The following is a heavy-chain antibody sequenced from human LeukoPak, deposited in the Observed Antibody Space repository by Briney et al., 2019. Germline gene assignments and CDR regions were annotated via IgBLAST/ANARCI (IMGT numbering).Heavy chain of an antibody. V-gene: IGHV3-20*04. Sequence: GGSLRLSCAASGFTFDDYGMRWVRQAPGKGLEWVSGINWNGGSTGYADSVKGRFTISRDNAKNMLYLQMSSLRAEDAAVYYCARSIAARYYFDYWGQGTLVTVSS. CDR3: ARSIAARYYFDY. J-gene: IGHJ4*02. D-gene: IGHD6-6*01. CDR2: INWNGGST. CDR1: GFTFDDYG.